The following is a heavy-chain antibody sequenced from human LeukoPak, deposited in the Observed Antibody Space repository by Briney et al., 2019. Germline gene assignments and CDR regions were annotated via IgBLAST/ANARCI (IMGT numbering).Heavy chain of an antibody. Sequence: ASVKVSCKASGYTFTRYGISWVRQAPGEGLEWMGWISTNSDEIHYARRFQGRVTLTTDTSASTVYMEVRSLRSDDTAVYYCARDPNHEILPGYGPAMAHWGQGTRVTVSS. CDR3: ARDPNHEILPGYGPAMAH. V-gene: IGHV1-18*01. CDR1: GYTFTRYG. J-gene: IGHJ4*02. CDR2: ISTNSDEI. D-gene: IGHD3-9*01.